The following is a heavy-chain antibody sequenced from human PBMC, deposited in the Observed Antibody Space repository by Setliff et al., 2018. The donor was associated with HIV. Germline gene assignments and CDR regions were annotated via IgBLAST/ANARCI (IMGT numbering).Heavy chain of an antibody. Sequence: GGSLRLSCAASGFTLTSYNMNWVRQAPGRGLEWVSVISYDGSNKYYAESVKGRFTISRDNSKNTLYLHMSSLRAEDTAVYYCARESYFYGSGSYPTYFQHCGQGTLVTVSS. D-gene: IGHD3-10*01. V-gene: IGHV3-30*03. CDR2: ISYDGSNK. CDR3: ARESYFYGSGSYPTYFQH. CDR1: GFTLTSYN. J-gene: IGHJ1*01.